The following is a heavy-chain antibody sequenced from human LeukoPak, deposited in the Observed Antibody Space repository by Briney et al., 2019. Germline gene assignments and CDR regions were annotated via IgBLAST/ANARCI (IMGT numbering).Heavy chain of an antibody. CDR1: GGSFSGYY. J-gene: IGHJ5*02. V-gene: IGHV4-34*01. Sequence: PSETLSLTCAVYGGSFSGYYWRWIRQPPGKGLEWVGEINHSGSTNYNPSLKSRVTISVDTSKNQFSLKLSSVTAAETAVYYCARELGYDYVWGSFYNWFDPWGQGTLVTVSS. CDR2: INHSGST. CDR3: ARELGYDYVWGSFYNWFDP. D-gene: IGHD3-16*01.